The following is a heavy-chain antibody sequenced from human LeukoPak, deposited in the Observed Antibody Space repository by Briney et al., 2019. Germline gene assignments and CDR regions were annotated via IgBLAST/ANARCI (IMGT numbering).Heavy chain of an antibody. CDR3: AKDLMWELLSGDY. V-gene: IGHV3-7*01. D-gene: IGHD1-26*01. CDR1: GFAFSNYW. Sequence: GGSLRLSCIASGFAFSNYWMNWVRQAPGQGLEWVANIKHDGSEKHYVDSVKGRFTISRDNAKSSLYLQMNSLRAEVTAVYYCAKDLMWELLSGDYWGQGTLVTVSS. CDR2: IKHDGSEK. J-gene: IGHJ4*02.